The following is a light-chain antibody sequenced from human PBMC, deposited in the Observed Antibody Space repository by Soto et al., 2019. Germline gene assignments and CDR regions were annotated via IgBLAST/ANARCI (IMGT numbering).Light chain of an antibody. CDR2: KAS. J-gene: IGKJ1*01. CDR3: QQYDSYSWT. V-gene: IGKV1-5*03. Sequence: DIQITQSPSTLSGSVGDRVTITCRASQTISSWLAWYQQKPGKAPKLLIYKASTLKSGVPSRFSGRGSGTEFTLTISSLQPDDFATYYCQQYDSYSWTFGQGTKVDIK. CDR1: QTISSW.